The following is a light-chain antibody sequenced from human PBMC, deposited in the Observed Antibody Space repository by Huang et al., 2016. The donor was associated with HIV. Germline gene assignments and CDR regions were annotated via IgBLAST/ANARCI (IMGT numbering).Light chain of an antibody. J-gene: IGKJ4*01. Sequence: EIVLTQSPATLSLSPGERATLSCRASQSVTSYLAWYQQKPGQPPRLLIYDASKSATGIPARFSGGGSGTDFTLTISSLEPEDFAVYFCQQRINWPLTFGGGTKVEI. CDR2: DAS. CDR1: QSVTSY. V-gene: IGKV3-11*01. CDR3: QQRINWPLT.